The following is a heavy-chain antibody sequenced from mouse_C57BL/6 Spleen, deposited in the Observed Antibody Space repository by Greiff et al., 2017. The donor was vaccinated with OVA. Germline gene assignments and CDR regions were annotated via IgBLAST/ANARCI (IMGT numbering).Heavy chain of an antibody. Sequence: EVKLMESGGGLVKPGGSLKLSCAASGFTFSSYAMSRVRQTPEKRLEWVATISDGGSYTYYPDNVKGRFTISRDNAKNNLYLQMSHLKSEDTAMYYCARAPYGSSYHWYFDVWGTGTTVTVSS. D-gene: IGHD1-1*01. CDR2: ISDGGSYT. J-gene: IGHJ1*03. CDR1: GFTFSSYA. V-gene: IGHV5-4*03. CDR3: ARAPYGSSYHWYFDV.